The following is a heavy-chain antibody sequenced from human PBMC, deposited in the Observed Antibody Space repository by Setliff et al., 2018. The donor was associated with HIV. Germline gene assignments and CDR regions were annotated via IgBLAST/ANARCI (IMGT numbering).Heavy chain of an antibody. CDR1: GASIGRRSDC. CDR2: FYYSWNT. V-gene: IGHV4-39*01. CDR3: ARGDGTKYYYYYYMDV. D-gene: IGHD1-7*01. Sequence: SETLSLTCTVSGASIGRRSDCWGWIRQPPGKGLEWIGSFYYSWNTYYNPSLKSRVTISVDPSKNQFSLKLSSVTAADTAVYYCARGDGTKYYYYYYMDVWGKGTTVTVSS. J-gene: IGHJ6*03.